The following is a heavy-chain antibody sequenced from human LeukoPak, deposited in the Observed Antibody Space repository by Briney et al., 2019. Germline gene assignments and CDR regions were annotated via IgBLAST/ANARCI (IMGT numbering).Heavy chain of an antibody. D-gene: IGHD2-2*01. J-gene: IGHJ5*02. V-gene: IGHV4-38-2*01. CDR1: GYSISSGYY. Sequence: PSETLSLTCAVSGYSISSGYYWGWIRQPPGKGLEWIGSIYHSGSTYYNPSLKSRVTISVDTSKNQFSLKLNSVTAADTAVYYCARIVVPAASWFDPWGQGTLVTVSS. CDR3: ARIVVPAASWFDP. CDR2: IYHSGST.